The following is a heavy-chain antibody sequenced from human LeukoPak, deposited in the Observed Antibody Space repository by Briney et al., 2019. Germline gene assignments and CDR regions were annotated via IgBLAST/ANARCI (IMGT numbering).Heavy chain of an antibody. Sequence: GASVKVSCKASGYTFTGYYMHWVRQAPGQGLEWMGWINPSSGGTNYAQKFQGWVTMTRDTSISTAYMELSRLRSDDTAVYYCARSPPFDAFDIWGQGTMVTVSS. V-gene: IGHV1-2*04. CDR3: ARSPPFDAFDI. CDR1: GYTFTGYY. CDR2: INPSSGGT. J-gene: IGHJ3*02.